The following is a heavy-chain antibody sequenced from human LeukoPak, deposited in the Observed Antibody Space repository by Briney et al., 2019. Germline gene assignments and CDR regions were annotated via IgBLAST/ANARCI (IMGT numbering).Heavy chain of an antibody. CDR1: GFTFNNYG. D-gene: IGHD1-14*01. CDR2: ISGGGVTT. J-gene: IGHJ4*02. CDR3: ARQEEPGHYFDY. V-gene: IGHV3-23*01. Sequence: PGGSLRLSCAASGFTFNNYGMSWVRQAPGKGLEWVSAISGGGVTTYYADSVKGRFTISRDNAKNSLYLQMNSLRAEDTALYYCARQEEPGHYFDYWGQGTLVTVSS.